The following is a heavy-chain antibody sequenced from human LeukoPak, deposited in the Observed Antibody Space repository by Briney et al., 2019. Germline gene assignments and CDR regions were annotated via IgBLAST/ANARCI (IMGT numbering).Heavy chain of an antibody. Sequence: SQTLSLTCTVSDDSINSGDYYWSWIRQPPGKGLQWIGYIYYTGSTYYNPSLKSRVTLSVDTSKNQFSLKLSSVTAADTAVYYCARARYYETSGYSFDYWGQETLVTVSS. CDR3: ARARYYETSGYSFDY. CDR1: DDSINSGDYY. D-gene: IGHD3-22*01. V-gene: IGHV4-30-4*01. CDR2: IYYTGST. J-gene: IGHJ4*02.